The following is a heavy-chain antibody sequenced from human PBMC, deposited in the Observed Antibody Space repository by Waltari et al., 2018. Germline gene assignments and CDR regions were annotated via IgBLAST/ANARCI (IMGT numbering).Heavy chain of an antibody. D-gene: IGHD6-13*01. CDR3: ARQLPAAADGSFDY. J-gene: IGHJ4*02. V-gene: IGHV4-59*08. CDR1: GGSISSFY. CDR2: IYYSGRP. Sequence: QVQLQESGPGLVKPSETLSLICTVSGGSISSFYWSWIRQPPGKGLEWIGYIYYSGRPNYNPSLNSRVTISLDTSTNRLSLKLISVTAADAAVYYCARQLPAAADGSFDYWGQGILVTVSS.